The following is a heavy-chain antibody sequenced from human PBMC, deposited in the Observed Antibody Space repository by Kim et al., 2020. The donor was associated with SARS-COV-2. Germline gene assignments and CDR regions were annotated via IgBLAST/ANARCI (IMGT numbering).Heavy chain of an antibody. J-gene: IGHJ4*02. V-gene: IGHV4-34*01. CDR1: GGSFSGYY. CDR2: INHSGST. Sequence: SETLSLTCAVYGGSFSGYYWSWIRQPPGKGLEWIGEINHSGSTNYNPSLKSRVTISVDTSKNQFSLKLSSVTAADTAVYYCASSKSGAYYYGSGSLDYWGQGTLVTVSS. D-gene: IGHD3-10*01. CDR3: ASSKSGAYYYGSGSLDY.